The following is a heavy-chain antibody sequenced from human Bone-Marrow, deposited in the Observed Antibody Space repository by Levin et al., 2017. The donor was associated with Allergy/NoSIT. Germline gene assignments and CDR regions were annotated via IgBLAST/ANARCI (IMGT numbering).Heavy chain of an antibody. Sequence: RGESLKISCKASGYTFPSYGFNWVRQAPGQGLEWMGWISANNGNTKYAQKFQGRVTMTTDTSTNTAYMELRSLTSDDTAVYFCARDHEATIRIDYWGQGTLVTVSS. CDR1: GYTFPSYG. CDR2: ISANNGNT. CDR3: ARDHEATIRIDY. J-gene: IGHJ4*02. V-gene: IGHV1-18*01. D-gene: IGHD1-26*01.